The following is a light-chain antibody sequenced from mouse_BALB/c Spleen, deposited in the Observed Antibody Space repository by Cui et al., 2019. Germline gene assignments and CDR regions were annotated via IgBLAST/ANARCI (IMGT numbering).Light chain of an antibody. Sequence: QIVLTQSPAIMSASQGEKVTMTCSASSSVSYMYWYQQKPGSSPRLLIYDTSNLASGVPVRFSGSGSGTSYSLTISRMEAEDAATYYCQQWSSYPRAFGSGTKLEIK. CDR2: DTS. CDR3: QQWSSYPRA. J-gene: IGKJ4*01. V-gene: IGKV4-55*01. CDR1: SSVSY.